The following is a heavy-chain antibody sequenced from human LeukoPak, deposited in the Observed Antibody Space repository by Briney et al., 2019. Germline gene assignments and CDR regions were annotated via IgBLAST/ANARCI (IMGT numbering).Heavy chain of an antibody. CDR2: IIPILGIA. J-gene: IGHJ6*02. CDR1: GGTFSSYA. D-gene: IGHD3-3*01. CDR3: ARDGMTYDFWSGYSQSPHYYYGMDV. Sequence: SVKVSCKASGGTFSSYAISWVRQAPGQGLEWMGRIIPILGIANYAQKFQGRVTITADKSTSTAYMELSSLRSEDTAVYYCARDGMTYDFWSGYSQSPHYYYGMDVWGQGTTVTVSS. V-gene: IGHV1-69*04.